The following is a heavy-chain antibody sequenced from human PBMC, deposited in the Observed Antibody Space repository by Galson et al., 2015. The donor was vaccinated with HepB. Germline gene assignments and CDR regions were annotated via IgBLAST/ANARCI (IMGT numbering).Heavy chain of an antibody. CDR1: GFTFSGSA. Sequence: SLRLSCAASGFTFSGSAMHWVRQASGKGLEWVGRVRSKANSYATAYAASVKGRFTISRDDSKNTAYLQMNSLKTEDTAVYYCTRPPGSSGYNAYWGQGTLVTVSS. V-gene: IGHV3-73*01. CDR3: TRPPGSSGYNAY. CDR2: VRSKANSYAT. D-gene: IGHD3-22*01. J-gene: IGHJ4*02.